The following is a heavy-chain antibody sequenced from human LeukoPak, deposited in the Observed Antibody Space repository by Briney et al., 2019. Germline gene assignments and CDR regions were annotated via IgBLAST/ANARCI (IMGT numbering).Heavy chain of an antibody. CDR2: ISSSSSYI. CDR3: ARDRRDYTYYYYYMDV. J-gene: IGHJ6*03. Sequence: PGGSLRLSCAASGFTFSSYSMNWVRQAPGKGLEWVSSISSSSSYIYYADSVKGRFTISRDNAKNSLYLQMNSLRAEDTAVYYCARDRRDYTYYYYYMDVWGKGTTVTVSS. CDR1: GFTFSSYS. D-gene: IGHD4-11*01. V-gene: IGHV3-21*01.